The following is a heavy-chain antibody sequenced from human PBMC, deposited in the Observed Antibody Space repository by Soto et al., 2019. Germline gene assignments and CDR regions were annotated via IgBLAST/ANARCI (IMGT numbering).Heavy chain of an antibody. V-gene: IGHV1-18*01. CDR2: ISGYNGNT. CDR3: ARGPGLYSGSYYLDY. J-gene: IGHJ4*02. CDR1: GYTFISYS. D-gene: IGHD1-26*01. Sequence: QVQLVQSGAEVEKPGASVKVSCKASGYTFISYSITWVRQAPGQGLEWMGWISGYNGNTNYAQSIQGRATMTTDTSTTTAYMELWSLRSDDTAVYYCARGPGLYSGSYYLDYWGQVTLVTVSS.